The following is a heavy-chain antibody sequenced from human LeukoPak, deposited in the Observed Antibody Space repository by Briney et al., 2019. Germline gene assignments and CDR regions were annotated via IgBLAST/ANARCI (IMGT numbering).Heavy chain of an antibody. J-gene: IGHJ4*02. V-gene: IGHV1-46*01. CDR3: ARVLAADGDY. CDR2: INPSGGST. Sequence: VASLKVSCKASGYTFTSYYMHWVRQAPGQGLEWMGIINPSGGSTSYAQKFQGRVTMTRDMSTSTVYMELSSLRSEDTAVYYSARVLAADGDYWGQENLVRVP. CDR1: GYTFTSYY. D-gene: IGHD6-13*01.